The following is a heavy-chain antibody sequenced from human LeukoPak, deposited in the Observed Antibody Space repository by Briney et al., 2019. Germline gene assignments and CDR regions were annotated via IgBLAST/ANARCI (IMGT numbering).Heavy chain of an antibody. V-gene: IGHV4-59*08. CDR3: ATKFTPAHCSGGSCYSDDWFDP. J-gene: IGHJ5*02. Sequence: SETLSLTCTVSGGSISSYYWSWIRQPPGQGLEWIGYIYYSGSTNYNPSPKSRVTISVDTSKNQFSLKLSSVTAADTAVYYCATKFTPAHCSGGSCYSDDWFDPWGQGTLVTVSS. D-gene: IGHD2-15*01. CDR2: IYYSGST. CDR1: GGSISSYY.